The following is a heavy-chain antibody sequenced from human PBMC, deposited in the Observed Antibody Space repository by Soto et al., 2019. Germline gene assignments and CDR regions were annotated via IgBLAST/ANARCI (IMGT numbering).Heavy chain of an antibody. J-gene: IGHJ4*02. CDR1: GDSMSNTNW. CDR2: IYHSGST. Sequence: QVQLQESGPGLVKPSGTLSLTCTVSGDSMSNTNWWSWVRQPPGKGLEWIGEIYHSGSTNYNPSCKSRVTISVDKSKNQFSLNQTSVTAADTAVYYCAKRTLRRLRFVETHWGEGTLVSVSS. D-gene: IGHD3-3*01. V-gene: IGHV4-4*02. CDR3: AKRTLRRLRFVETH.